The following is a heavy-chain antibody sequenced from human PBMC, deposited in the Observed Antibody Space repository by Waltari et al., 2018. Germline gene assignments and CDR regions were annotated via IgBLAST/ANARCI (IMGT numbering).Heavy chain of an antibody. D-gene: IGHD4-4*01. J-gene: IGHJ3*02. CDR3: ARPSYSNYDAFDI. CDR2: SYPGDADT. Sequence: EVQLVQSGAEVKKPGESLKISCKGSGYSFTSYWIGWVRQMPGKGLEWMGISYPGDADTRYSPSFQGQVTISADKSISTAYLQWSSLKASDTAMYYCARPSYSNYDAFDIWGQGTMVTVSS. CDR1: GYSFTSYW. V-gene: IGHV5-51*01.